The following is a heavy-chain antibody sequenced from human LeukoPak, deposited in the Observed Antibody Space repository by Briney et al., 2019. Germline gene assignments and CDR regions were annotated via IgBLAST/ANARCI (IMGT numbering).Heavy chain of an antibody. D-gene: IGHD1-26*01. V-gene: IGHV3-53*01. Sequence: QSGGSLRLSCAASGFTVSSNYMSWVRQAPGKGLEWVSVIYSGGSTYYADSVKGRFTISRDNSKNTLYLQMNSLRAEDTAVYYCASGSYYTYYYGMDVWGQGTTVTVSS. J-gene: IGHJ6*02. CDR2: IYSGGST. CDR1: GFTVSSNY. CDR3: ASGSYYTYYYGMDV.